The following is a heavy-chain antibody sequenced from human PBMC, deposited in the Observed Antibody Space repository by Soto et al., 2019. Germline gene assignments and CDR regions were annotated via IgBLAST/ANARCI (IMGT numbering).Heavy chain of an antibody. CDR2: ISSSSSYI. CDR3: ARDPTVTTDNYYYGMDV. V-gene: IGHV3-21*01. Sequence: EVQLVESGGGLVKPGGSLRLSCAASGFTFSSYSMNWVRQAPGKGLEWVSSISSSSSYIYYADSVKGRFTISRDNAKNSLYLQMNGLRAEDTAVYYCARDPTVTTDNYYYGMDVWGQGTTVTVSS. J-gene: IGHJ6*02. D-gene: IGHD4-17*01. CDR1: GFTFSSYS.